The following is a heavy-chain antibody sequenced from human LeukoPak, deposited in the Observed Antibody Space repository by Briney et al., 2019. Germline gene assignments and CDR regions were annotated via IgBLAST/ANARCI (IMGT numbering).Heavy chain of an antibody. CDR2: IYYTET. CDR1: GGSVSNYY. D-gene: IGHD7-27*01. Sequence: SETLSLTCTVSGGSVSNYYWSWIRQSPGKGLEWIGYIYYTETSYNPSLNSRVTISADTSKNQFSLKLSSVTAADTAVYYCATRKLGNDYWGQGTLVTVSS. CDR3: ATRKLGNDY. V-gene: IGHV4-59*02. J-gene: IGHJ4*02.